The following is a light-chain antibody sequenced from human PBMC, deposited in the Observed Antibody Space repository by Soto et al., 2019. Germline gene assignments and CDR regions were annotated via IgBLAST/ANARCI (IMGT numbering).Light chain of an antibody. V-gene: IGLV1-47*01. Sequence: QAVVTQPPSASGTPGQRVTISCSGSSSNIGSNYVYWYQQLPGTAPKLLIYRNNQRHSGVPDRFSGSKSGTSASLAISGLRSEDEADYYCAAWDDSLSALWVVGTGTKLTVL. CDR1: SSNIGSNY. CDR2: RNN. J-gene: IGLJ1*01. CDR3: AAWDDSLSALWV.